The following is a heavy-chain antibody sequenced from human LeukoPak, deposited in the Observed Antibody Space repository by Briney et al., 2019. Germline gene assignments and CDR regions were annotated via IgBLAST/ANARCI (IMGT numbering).Heavy chain of an antibody. CDR2: ISSSSSTI. CDR3: ARGIYGSGTYYPYNY. D-gene: IGHD3-10*01. V-gene: IGHV3-48*02. CDR1: GFTFSSYE. J-gene: IGHJ4*02. Sequence: GGSLRLSCAASGFTFSSYEMNWVRQAPGKGLEWVSYISSSSSTIFYADSVKGRFTISRDNANNSLYLQMNSLRDEDTAVYYCARGIYGSGTYYPYNYWGQGTLVTVSS.